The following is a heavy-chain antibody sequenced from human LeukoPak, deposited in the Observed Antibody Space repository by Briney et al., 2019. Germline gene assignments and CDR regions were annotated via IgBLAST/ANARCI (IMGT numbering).Heavy chain of an antibody. CDR1: GFTFSSYA. V-gene: IGHV3-30-3*01. CDR2: ISYDGSNK. J-gene: IGHJ4*02. CDR3: ARAHGGTYYYDSSGYCDY. Sequence: PGRSLRLSCAASGFTFSSYAMHWVRQAPGQGLEWVAVISYDGSNKYYADSVKGRFTISRDNSKNTLYLQMNSLRAEDTAVYYCARAHGGTYYYDSSGYCDYWGQGTLVTVSS. D-gene: IGHD3-22*01.